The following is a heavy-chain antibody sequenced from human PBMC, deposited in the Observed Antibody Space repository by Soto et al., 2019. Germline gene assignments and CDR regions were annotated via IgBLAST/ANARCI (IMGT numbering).Heavy chain of an antibody. D-gene: IGHD1-26*01. Sequence: QLQLQESGPGLVKPSETLSLTCTVSGGSISSSSYYWGWIRQPPGKGLEWIGSIYYSGSTYYNPSPKSRVTISVDTSKNQFPLMLSSVMAADTAVYYCARQVSTFGVGATRNRLDAFDIWGQGTMVTVSS. J-gene: IGHJ3*02. CDR2: IYYSGST. V-gene: IGHV4-39*01. CDR1: GGSISSSSYY. CDR3: ARQVSTFGVGATRNRLDAFDI.